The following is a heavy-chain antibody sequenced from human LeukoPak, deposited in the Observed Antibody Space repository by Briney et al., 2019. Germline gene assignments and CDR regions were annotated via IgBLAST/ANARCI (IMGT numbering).Heavy chain of an antibody. J-gene: IGHJ5*02. CDR2: ISSSSSTI. Sequence: GGSLRLSCAASGFTFSSYSMNWVRQAPGKGLEWVSYISSSSSTIYYADSVKGRFTISRDNAKNSLYLQMNSLRAEDTAVYYCARDRSGWFDPWGQGTLVTVSS. CDR3: ARDRSGWFDP. V-gene: IGHV3-48*04. CDR1: GFTFSSYS.